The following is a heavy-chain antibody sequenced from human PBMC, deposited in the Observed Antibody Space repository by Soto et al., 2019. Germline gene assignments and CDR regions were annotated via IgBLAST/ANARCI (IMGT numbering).Heavy chain of an antibody. Sequence: PSETLSLTCTVSGGSISSYYWSWIRQPPGKGLEWIGYIYYSGSTNYNPSLKSRVTISVDTSKNQFSLKLSSVTAADTAVYYCARLECSGGSCYFNYWGQGTLVTVSS. J-gene: IGHJ4*02. CDR3: ARLECSGGSCYFNY. CDR2: IYYSGST. D-gene: IGHD2-15*01. V-gene: IGHV4-59*01. CDR1: GGSISSYY.